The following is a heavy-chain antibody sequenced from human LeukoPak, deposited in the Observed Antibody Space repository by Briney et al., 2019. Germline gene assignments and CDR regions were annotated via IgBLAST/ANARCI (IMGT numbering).Heavy chain of an antibody. CDR3: AKVRGYYYGSSGYPTLYYFDY. CDR1: GFTFSSYA. V-gene: IGHV3-23*01. D-gene: IGHD3-22*01. J-gene: IGHJ4*02. Sequence: GGSLRLSCAASGFTFSSYAMSWVRQAPGKGLEWVSAISGSGGSTYYADSVKGRFTISRDNSKNTLYLQMNSLRAEDTAVYYCAKVRGYYYGSSGYPTLYYFDYWGQGTLVTVSS. CDR2: ISGSGGST.